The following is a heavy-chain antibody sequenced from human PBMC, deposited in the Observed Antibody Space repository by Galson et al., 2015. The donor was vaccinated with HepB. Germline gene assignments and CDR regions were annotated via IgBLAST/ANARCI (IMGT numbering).Heavy chain of an antibody. J-gene: IGHJ4*02. V-gene: IGHV3-23*01. Sequence: SLRLSCAASGFTFSSYAMSWVRQAPGKGLEWVSAISGSGGSTYYADSVKGRFTISRDNSKNTLYLQMNSLRAEDTAVYYCAKAPTNYIAVAATGDYWGQGTLVTVSS. CDR3: AKAPTNYIAVAATGDY. D-gene: IGHD6-19*01. CDR1: GFTFSSYA. CDR2: ISGSGGST.